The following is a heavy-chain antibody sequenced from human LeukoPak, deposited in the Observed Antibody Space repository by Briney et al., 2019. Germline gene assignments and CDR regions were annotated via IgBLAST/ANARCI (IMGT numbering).Heavy chain of an antibody. CDR1: GCSISSYY. CDR2: IYTSGST. Sequence: SETLSLTCTVSGCSISSYYWSWIRQPAGKGLEWIGRIYTSGSTNYNPSLKSRVTMSVDTSKNQFSLKLSSVTAADTAVYYCARDDRYSGSLDFDYWGQGTLVTVSS. D-gene: IGHD1-26*01. CDR3: ARDDRYSGSLDFDY. J-gene: IGHJ4*02. V-gene: IGHV4-4*07.